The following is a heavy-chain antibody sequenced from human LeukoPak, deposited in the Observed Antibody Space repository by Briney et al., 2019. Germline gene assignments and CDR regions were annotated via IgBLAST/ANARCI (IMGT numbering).Heavy chain of an antibody. CDR2: ISGNSRHI. V-gene: IGHV3-21*01. Sequence: KPGGSLRLSCAASGFTFSTYSMNWVRQPPGKGLEWVSFISGNSRHIYYADSVKGRFTISRDNAKNSLYLQMNSLRAEDTAVYYCARDDYYDSSGYYTXXWGQXTLXT. CDR1: GFTFSTYS. J-gene: IGHJ4*02. D-gene: IGHD3-22*01. CDR3: ARDDYYDSSGYYTXX.